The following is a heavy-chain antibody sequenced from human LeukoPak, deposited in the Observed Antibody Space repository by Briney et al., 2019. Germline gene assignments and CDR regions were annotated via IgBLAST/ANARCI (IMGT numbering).Heavy chain of an antibody. CDR2: ISSSSSSI. D-gene: IGHD2-15*01. J-gene: IGHJ6*02. CDR3: ARRYCSGPNCHENWFYGMDV. Sequence: PSETLSLTCTVSGGSISSSSYYWGWIRQPPGKGLEWVSYISSSSSSIYYADSVKGRFTISRDNAKNSLYLQMNSLRAEDTAVYYCARRYCSGPNCHENWFYGMDVWGQGTTVTVS. V-gene: IGHV3-48*01. CDR1: GGSISSSS.